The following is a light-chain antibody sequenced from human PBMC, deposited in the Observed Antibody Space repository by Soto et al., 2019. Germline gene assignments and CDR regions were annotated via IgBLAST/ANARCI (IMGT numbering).Light chain of an antibody. V-gene: IGKV3-11*01. CDR1: QSFRGL. J-gene: IGKJ1*01. CDR3: QQYDNWPWT. CDR2: DAY. Sequence: EVVLTQSPVTLSLSPGERATLSCRASQSFRGLLAWYQQKPGQAPRLLIYDAYNRATGIPPRFSGSGSGTDFTLTISSLEPEDSAVYYCQQYDNWPWTFGQGTKVDIK.